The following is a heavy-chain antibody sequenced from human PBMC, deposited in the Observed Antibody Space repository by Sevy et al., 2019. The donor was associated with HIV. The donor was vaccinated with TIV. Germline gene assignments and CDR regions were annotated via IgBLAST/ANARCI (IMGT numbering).Heavy chain of an antibody. J-gene: IGHJ4*02. CDR1: GYTLTELS. CDR2: FDPEDSET. CDR3: ATARSVATHFDY. V-gene: IGHV1-24*01. D-gene: IGHD5-12*01. Sequence: ASVKVSCKVSGYTLTELSMHWVRQAPGKGLEWMGGFDPEDSETIYAQTFQGRVTMTEDTSTDVAYMELSSLRTEDTAVYYCATARSVATHFDYWGQGTLVTVSS.